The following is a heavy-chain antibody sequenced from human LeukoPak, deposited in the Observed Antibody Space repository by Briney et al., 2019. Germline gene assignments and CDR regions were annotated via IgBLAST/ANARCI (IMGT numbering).Heavy chain of an antibody. D-gene: IGHD3-22*01. CDR2: ISGSGGST. CDR3: AKDPTTYYDSSCYGRYNWFDP. CDR1: GFTFSSYA. Sequence: GGSLRLSCAASGFTFSSYAMSWVRQAPGKGLEWVSAISGSGGSTYYAASVMGRFTISRDNSKNTQYLQMNSLRAEDTAVYYCAKDPTTYYDSSCYGRYNWFDPWGQGTLVTVSS. J-gene: IGHJ5*02. V-gene: IGHV3-23*01.